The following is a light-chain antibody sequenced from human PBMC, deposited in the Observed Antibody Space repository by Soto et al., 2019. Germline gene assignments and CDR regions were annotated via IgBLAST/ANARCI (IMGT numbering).Light chain of an antibody. CDR1: QGISSA. CDR2: DAS. Sequence: AIQVTQSPSSLSASVGDRVTITCRASQGISSALAWYQQKPGKAPKLLIYDASNLESGVPSRFSVSGSGTDFSLTNSSLQPEDFGRYYCQQFKNYPLAFGGGTKVEIK. CDR3: QQFKNYPLA. J-gene: IGKJ4*01. V-gene: IGKV1D-13*01.